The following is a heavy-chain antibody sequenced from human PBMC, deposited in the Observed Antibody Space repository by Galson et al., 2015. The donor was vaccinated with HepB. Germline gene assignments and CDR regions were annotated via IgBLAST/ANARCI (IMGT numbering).Heavy chain of an antibody. D-gene: IGHD3-3*01. Sequence: SLRLSCAASGFTFSSYGMHWVRQAPGKGLEWVAVISYDGSNKYYADSVKGRFTISRDNSKNTLYLQMNSLRAEDTAVYYCAKVPFGGPRMLDYWGQGTLVTVSP. CDR1: GFTFSSYG. CDR3: AKVPFGGPRMLDY. J-gene: IGHJ4*02. CDR2: ISYDGSNK. V-gene: IGHV3-30*18.